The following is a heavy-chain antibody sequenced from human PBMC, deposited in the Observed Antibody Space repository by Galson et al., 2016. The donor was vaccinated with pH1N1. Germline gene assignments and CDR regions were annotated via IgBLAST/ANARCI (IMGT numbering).Heavy chain of an antibody. Sequence: SLRLSCAASGFIFGHYGLHWVRQAPGKGLEWVAVIRHDGEKIYYADSVKGRFTISRDDSQNMVFLQMDSLRPEDTALYYCSRIEHGYSYGSGFDDWGQGTLVIVSS. CDR1: GFIFGHYG. V-gene: IGHV3-30*02. CDR3: SRIEHGYSYGSGFDD. D-gene: IGHD5-18*01. J-gene: IGHJ4*02. CDR2: IRHDGEKI.